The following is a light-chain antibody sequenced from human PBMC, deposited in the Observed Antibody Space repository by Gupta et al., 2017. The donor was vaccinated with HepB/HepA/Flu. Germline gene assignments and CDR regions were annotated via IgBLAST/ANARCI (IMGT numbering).Light chain of an antibody. CDR2: EVT. CDR3: CSYAGGLHV. Sequence: QSALTQPASVSGSPGQSITISCTGTSTDVGNYNLVSWYQQRPGEVPKVISYEVTERPSGLSTRFSGSKSGNTASLTISGLQPDDEADYYCCSYAGGLHVFGTGTKVSVL. V-gene: IGLV2-23*02. J-gene: IGLJ1*01. CDR1: STDVGNYNL.